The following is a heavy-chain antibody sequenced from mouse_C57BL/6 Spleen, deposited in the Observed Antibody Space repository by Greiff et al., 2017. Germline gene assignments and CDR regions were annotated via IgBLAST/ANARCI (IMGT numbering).Heavy chain of an antibody. CDR2: IYPRSGNT. V-gene: IGHV1-81*01. D-gene: IGHD2-1*01. Sequence: VHLVESGAELARPGASVKLSCKASGYTFTSYGISWVKQRTGQGLEWIGEIYPRSGNTYYNEKFKGKATLTADKSSSTAYMELRSLTSEDSAVYFCARGEGYGNYDYWGQGTTLTVSS. J-gene: IGHJ2*01. CDR3: ARGEGYGNYDY. CDR1: GYTFTSYG.